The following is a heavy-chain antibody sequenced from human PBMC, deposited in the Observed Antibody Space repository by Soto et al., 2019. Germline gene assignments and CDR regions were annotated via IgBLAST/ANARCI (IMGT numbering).Heavy chain of an antibody. D-gene: IGHD3-10*01. V-gene: IGHV4-30-4*01. CDR1: GGSISSGDYY. CDR3: ARHRGPMVRGVISNWFDP. J-gene: IGHJ5*02. Sequence: PSETLSLTCTVSGGSISSGDYYWSWIRQPPGKGLEWIGYIYYSGSTYYNPSLKSRVTISVDTSKNQFSLKLSSVTAADTAVYYCARHRGPMVRGVISNWFDPWGQGTLVTFS. CDR2: IYYSGST.